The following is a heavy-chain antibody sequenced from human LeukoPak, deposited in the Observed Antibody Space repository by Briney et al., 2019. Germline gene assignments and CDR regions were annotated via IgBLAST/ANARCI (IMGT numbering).Heavy chain of an antibody. CDR3: ARPRYCTNGVCSDAFDI. Sequence: GGSLRLSCAASGFTFSSYWMHWGRQAPGKGPVWVSRINSDGSSTSYADSVKGRFTISRDNAKNTLYLQMNSLRAEDTAVYYCARPRYCTNGVCSDAFDIWGQGTMVTVSS. CDR1: GFTFSSYW. CDR2: INSDGSST. V-gene: IGHV3-74*01. D-gene: IGHD2-8*01. J-gene: IGHJ3*02.